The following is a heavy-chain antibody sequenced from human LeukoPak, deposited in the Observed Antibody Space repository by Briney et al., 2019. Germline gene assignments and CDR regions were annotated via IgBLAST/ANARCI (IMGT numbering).Heavy chain of an antibody. CDR3: ARDRLFDY. Sequence: PGGSLRLSCAASGFTFSSYAMHWVRQAPGKGLEYVSAISSNEGSTYYANSVKGRFTISRDNSKNTLYLQMGSLRAENMAVYYCARDRLFDYWGQGTLVTVSS. J-gene: IGHJ4*02. V-gene: IGHV3-64*01. CDR2: ISSNEGST. D-gene: IGHD6-6*01. CDR1: GFTFSSYA.